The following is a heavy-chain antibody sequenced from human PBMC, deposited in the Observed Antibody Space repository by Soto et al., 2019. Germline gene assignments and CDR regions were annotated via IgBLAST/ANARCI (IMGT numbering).Heavy chain of an antibody. CDR1: GGTFSSYA. D-gene: IGHD3-22*01. CDR2: IIPIFGTA. J-gene: IGHJ6*02. CDR3: ARVSKYYYDSSGYYYAPYGMDV. Sequence: SVKVSCKASGGTFSSYAISWVRQAPGQGLEWMGGIIPIFGTANYAQKFQGRVTITADESTSTAYMELSSLRSEDTAVYYCARVSKYYYDSSGYYYAPYGMDVWGQGTTVTVSS. V-gene: IGHV1-69*13.